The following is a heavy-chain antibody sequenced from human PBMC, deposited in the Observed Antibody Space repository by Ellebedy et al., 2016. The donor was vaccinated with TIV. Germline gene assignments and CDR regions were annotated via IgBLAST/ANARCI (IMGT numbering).Heavy chain of an antibody. J-gene: IGHJ5*02. Sequence: ASVKVSCKASGYTFTGYYMHWVRQAPGQGLEWMGIINPSGGSTSYAQKFQGRVTMTRDTSTSTVYMELSSLRSEDTAVYYCARDVPKDTAMVNWFDPWGQGTLVTVSS. D-gene: IGHD5-18*01. CDR1: GYTFTGYY. V-gene: IGHV1-46*01. CDR3: ARDVPKDTAMVNWFDP. CDR2: INPSGGST.